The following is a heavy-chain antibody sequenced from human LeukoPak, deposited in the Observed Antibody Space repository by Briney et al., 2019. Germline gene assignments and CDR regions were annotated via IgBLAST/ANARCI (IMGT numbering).Heavy chain of an antibody. CDR3: ARDSMVRGVMIYWYFDL. V-gene: IGHV3-30-3*01. D-gene: IGHD3-10*01. CDR2: ISYDGSNK. CDR1: GFTFSSYA. J-gene: IGHJ2*01. Sequence: GGSLRLSCAASGFTFSSYAMHWVRQAPGKGLEWVAVISYDGSNKYYADSVKGRFTISRDNSKNTLYLQMNSLRAEDTVVYYCARDSMVRGVMIYWYFDLWGRGTLVTVSS.